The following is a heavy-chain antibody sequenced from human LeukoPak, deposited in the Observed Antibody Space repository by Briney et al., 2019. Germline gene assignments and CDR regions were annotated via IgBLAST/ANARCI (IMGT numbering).Heavy chain of an antibody. D-gene: IGHD3-3*01. J-gene: IGHJ5*02. CDR3: ARRFARPAIFGVVIGGWFDP. V-gene: IGHV4-39*01. CDR1: GGSISSSSYY. Sequence: ASETLSLTCTVSGGSISSSSYYWGWIRQPPGKGLEWIGSIYYSGSTYYNPSLKSRVTISVDTSKNQFSLKLSSVTAADTAVYYCARRFARPAIFGVVIGGWFDPWGQGTLVTVSS. CDR2: IYYSGST.